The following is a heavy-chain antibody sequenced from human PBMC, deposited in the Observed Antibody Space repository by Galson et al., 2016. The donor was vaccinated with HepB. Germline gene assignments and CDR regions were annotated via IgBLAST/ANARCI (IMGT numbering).Heavy chain of an antibody. D-gene: IGHD2-2*01. V-gene: IGHV3-7*01. CDR3: ARGDCSSSTCYVIWFDP. CDR1: GFTFSNYW. J-gene: IGHJ5*02. Sequence: SLRLSCAASGFTFSNYWMSWVRQAPGKGLEWVANIKNDGSQKYYVDSVKGRLTISRDNVKNSLYLQMGSLRAEDTAVYYCARGDCSSSTCYVIWFDPWGQGTLVTVSS. CDR2: IKNDGSQK.